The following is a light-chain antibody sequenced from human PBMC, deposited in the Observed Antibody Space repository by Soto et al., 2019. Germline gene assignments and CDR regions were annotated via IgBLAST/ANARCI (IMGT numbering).Light chain of an antibody. J-gene: IGLJ1*01. CDR2: GDT. CDR1: SSNIGAGYD. Sequence: QSVLTQPPSVSGAPGQRVTLSCTGSSSNIGAGYDVHWYQQLPGAAPKLLIYGDTNRPSGVPDRFSGSKSGTSASLAITGLQAEDEADYHCQTYDSSLSGYVFGAGTKLNVL. CDR3: QTYDSSLSGYV. V-gene: IGLV1-40*01.